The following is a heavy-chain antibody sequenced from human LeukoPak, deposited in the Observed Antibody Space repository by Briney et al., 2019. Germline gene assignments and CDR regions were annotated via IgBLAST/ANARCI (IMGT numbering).Heavy chain of an antibody. CDR2: ISSSGSYI. CDR3: ARETYYYGSGSYVDY. D-gene: IGHD3-10*01. J-gene: IGHJ4*02. V-gene: IGHV3-21*01. Sequence: GGSLRLSCAASGFTFSSYSMNWVRQAPGKGLEWVSSISSSGSYIYYADSVKGRFTISRDNAKNSLYLQMNSLRAEDTAVYYCARETYYYGSGSYVDYWGQGTLVTVSS. CDR1: GFTFSSYS.